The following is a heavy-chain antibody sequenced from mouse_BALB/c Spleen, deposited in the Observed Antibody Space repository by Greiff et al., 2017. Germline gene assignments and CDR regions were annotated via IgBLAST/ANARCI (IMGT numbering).Heavy chain of an antibody. V-gene: IGHV1-87*01. D-gene: IGHD4-1*01. CDR1: GYTFTSYG. CDR3: ARGITGTLDD. Sequence: QVQLKQSGAELARPGASVKLSCKASGYTFTSYGMQWVKQSPGQGLEWIGAIYPGDGDTSYSQKFKGKAKLTAEKSSSITYKKLSSFASENSAFYCGARGITGTLDDWGQGTTVTVSS. CDR2: IYPGDGDT. J-gene: IGHJ2*01.